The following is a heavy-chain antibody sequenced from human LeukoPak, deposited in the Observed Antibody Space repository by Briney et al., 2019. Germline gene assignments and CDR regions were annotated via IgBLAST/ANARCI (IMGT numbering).Heavy chain of an antibody. V-gene: IGHV4-30-2*01. CDR2: IYHSGST. Sequence: SQTLSLTCAVSGGSISSGGYSWSWIRQPPGKDLEWIGYIYHSGSTNYNPSLKSRVTISVDRSNNQFSLKLTSVTAADTAVYYCARSMPFGEYWFDPWGLGTLVTVSS. CDR3: ARSMPFGEYWFDP. J-gene: IGHJ5*02. CDR1: GGSISSGGYS. D-gene: IGHD3-10*01.